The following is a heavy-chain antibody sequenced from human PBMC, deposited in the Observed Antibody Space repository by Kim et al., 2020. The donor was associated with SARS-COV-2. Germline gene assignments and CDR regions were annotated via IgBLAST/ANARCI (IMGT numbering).Heavy chain of an antibody. J-gene: IGHJ4*02. Sequence: GGSLRLSCAASGFTFDDYAMHWVRQAPGKGLEWVSGISWNSGSIGYADSVKGRFTISRDNAKNSLYLQMNSLRAEDTALYYCAKDINYEVVRGVTFDYWGQGTLVTVSS. CDR3: AKDINYEVVRGVTFDY. V-gene: IGHV3-9*01. CDR2: ISWNSGSI. CDR1: GFTFDDYA. D-gene: IGHD3-10*01.